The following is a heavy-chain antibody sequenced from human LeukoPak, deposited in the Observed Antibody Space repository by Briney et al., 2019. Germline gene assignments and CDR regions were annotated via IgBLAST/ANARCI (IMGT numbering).Heavy chain of an antibody. V-gene: IGHV4-4*02. CDR2: IHHSGST. Sequence: PSETLSLTCAVSGGSISSSNWWSWVRQPPGKGLEWIGEIHHSGSTNYNPSLKSRVTISVDKSKIQFSLKLSSVSAADTAVYYCARRDYYDSTGYYPTLYWGQGTLVTVSS. D-gene: IGHD3-22*01. J-gene: IGHJ4*02. CDR1: GGSISSSNW. CDR3: ARRDYYDSTGYYPTLY.